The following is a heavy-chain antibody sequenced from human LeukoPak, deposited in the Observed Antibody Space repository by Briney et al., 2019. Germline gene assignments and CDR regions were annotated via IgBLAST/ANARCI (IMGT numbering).Heavy chain of an antibody. CDR3: AKDQGSGYHYFDY. CDR2: ISTSGESA. D-gene: IGHD3-22*01. CDR1: GFTFSTYW. V-gene: IGHV3-23*01. J-gene: IGHJ4*02. Sequence: PGGSLRLSCAASGFTFSTYWMHWVRQAPGRGLEWVSVISTSGESAYYADSVKGRFTISRDNSKNTLYLQMNSLRAEDTAVYYCAKDQGSGYHYFDYWGQGTPVTVSS.